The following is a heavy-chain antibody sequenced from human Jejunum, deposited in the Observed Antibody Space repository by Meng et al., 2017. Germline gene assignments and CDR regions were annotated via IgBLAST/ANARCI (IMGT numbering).Heavy chain of an antibody. CDR2: INYRGST. CDR1: GVSLSSGVYV. Sequence: PGLLQPSHTLSLTWTASGVSLSSGVYVRSWVRHPPGKGVDGMRYINYRGSTFYNPSLKSQFTMSVNTSKNQFSLKLSSVTAADTAVYFCARGELLCDYWGQGTLVTVSS. CDR3: ARGELLCDY. J-gene: IGHJ4*02. D-gene: IGHD2-2*01. V-gene: IGHV4-30-4*01.